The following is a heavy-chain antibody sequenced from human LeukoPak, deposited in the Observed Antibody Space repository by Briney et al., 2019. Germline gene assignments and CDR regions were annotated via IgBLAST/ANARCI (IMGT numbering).Heavy chain of an antibody. CDR3: AKVSVCYGCYLDY. CDR2: INGAGDNP. V-gene: IGHV3-23*01. Sequence: GESLKISCAASGYTFSSHGLTWVRQAPGKGLEWVSTINGAGDNPYYAETVKGRFTISRDNSKNTLYLQMHSLRAEDTAIYYCAKVSVCYGCYLDYWGQGTLVTVS. CDR1: GYTFSSHG. J-gene: IGHJ4*02. D-gene: IGHD3-16*01.